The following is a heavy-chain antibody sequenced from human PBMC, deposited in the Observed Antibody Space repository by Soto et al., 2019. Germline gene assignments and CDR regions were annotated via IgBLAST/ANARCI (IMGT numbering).Heavy chain of an antibody. CDR2: ISGSGGST. CDR1: GFTFSSYA. Sequence: GSLSLSCAASGFTFSSYAMSWVRQAPGKGLEWVSAISGSGGSTYYADSVKGRFTISRDNSKNTLYLQMNSLRAEDTAVYYCAKPKIGIAAAGTRRLYFQHWGQGTLVTVSS. D-gene: IGHD6-13*01. CDR3: AKPKIGIAAAGTRRLYFQH. J-gene: IGHJ1*01. V-gene: IGHV3-23*01.